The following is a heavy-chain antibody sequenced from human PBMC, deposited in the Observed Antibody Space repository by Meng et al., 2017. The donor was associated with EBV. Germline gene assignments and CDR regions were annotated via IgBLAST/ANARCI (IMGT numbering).Heavy chain of an antibody. J-gene: IGHJ5*02. V-gene: IGHV2-5*02. CDR3: AHRRDEYSSSWYGWFDP. CDR1: GFSLSTSGVG. D-gene: IGHD6-13*01. CDR2: IYWDDDK. Sequence: HTTLKESGPTLVKPQQTLTLTCTFSGFSLSTSGVGVGWIRQPPGKALEWLALIYWDDDKRYSPSLKSRLTITKDTSKNQVVLTMTNMDPVDTATYYCAHRRDEYSSSWYGWFDPWGQGTLVTVSS.